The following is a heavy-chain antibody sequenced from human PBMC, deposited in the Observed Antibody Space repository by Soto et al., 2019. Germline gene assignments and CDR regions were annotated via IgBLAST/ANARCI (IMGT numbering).Heavy chain of an antibody. D-gene: IGHD5-12*01. V-gene: IGHV4-30-2*01. CDR2: IYHSGST. CDR3: VAGGGLRRYY. J-gene: IGHJ4*02. Sequence: QLQLQESGSGLVKPSQTLSLTCAVSGGSISSGGYSWGWIRQPPGKGLEWIGYIYHSGSTYYNPTLKSRVTMSVARSKNQFSLKLSAVTAADTAVYYCVAGGGLRRYYWGQGTLVTVSS. CDR1: GGSISSGGYS.